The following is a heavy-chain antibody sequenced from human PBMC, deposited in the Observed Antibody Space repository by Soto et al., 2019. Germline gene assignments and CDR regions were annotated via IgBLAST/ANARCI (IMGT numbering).Heavy chain of an antibody. D-gene: IGHD3-22*01. CDR3: ARGLAYYYDSSGYYTWFDP. J-gene: IGHJ5*02. CDR2: INHSGST. Sequence: SETLSLTCAVYGGSFSCYYWSWIRQPPGKGLEWIGEINHSGSTNYNPSLKSRVTISVDTSKNQFSLKLSSVTAADTAVYYCARGLAYYYDSSGYYTWFDPWGQGTLVTVSS. V-gene: IGHV4-34*01. CDR1: GGSFSCYY.